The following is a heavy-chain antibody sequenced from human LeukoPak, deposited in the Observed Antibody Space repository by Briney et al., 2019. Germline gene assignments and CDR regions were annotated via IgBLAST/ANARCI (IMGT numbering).Heavy chain of an antibody. V-gene: IGHV3-21*01. Sequence: GGSLRLSCAASGFTFSSYSMNWVRQAPGKRLEWVSSISSSSSYIYYADSVKGRFTISRDNAKNSLYLQMNSLRAEDTAVYYCARVYCSGGSCYYFDYWGQGTLVTVSS. D-gene: IGHD2-15*01. CDR3: ARVYCSGGSCYYFDY. CDR2: ISSSSSYI. J-gene: IGHJ4*02. CDR1: GFTFSSYS.